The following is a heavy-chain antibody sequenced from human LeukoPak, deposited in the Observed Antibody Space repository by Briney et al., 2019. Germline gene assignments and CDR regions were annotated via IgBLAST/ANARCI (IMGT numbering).Heavy chain of an antibody. CDR1: GVTFSNSW. Sequence: GGTLRLSCAASGVTFSNSWMTWVRLAPGKGREWVANIKRDGSEKNYVDSVKGRFSISRDNAKNSLYLQMNSLRAEDTAVYYCARDQGIFDYWGQGTLVTVSS. CDR3: ARDQGIFDY. V-gene: IGHV3-7*01. J-gene: IGHJ4*02. CDR2: IKRDGSEK.